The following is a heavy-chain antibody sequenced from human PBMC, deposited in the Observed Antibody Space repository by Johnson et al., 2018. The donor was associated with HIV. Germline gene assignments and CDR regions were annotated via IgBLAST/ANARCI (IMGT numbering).Heavy chain of an antibody. CDR2: IYTGA. CDR3: ARAGDYDAFDI. V-gene: IGHV3-66*01. D-gene: IGHD3-16*01. J-gene: IGHJ3*02. CDR1: GFTFSDYY. Sequence: VQLVESGGGLIQPGGSLRLSCAASGFTFSDYYRSWVRQAPGKGLEWVSLIYTGAVKGTRDNSKNTLYLQMNSLRAEDTAVYYCARAGDYDAFDIWGQGTMVTVSS.